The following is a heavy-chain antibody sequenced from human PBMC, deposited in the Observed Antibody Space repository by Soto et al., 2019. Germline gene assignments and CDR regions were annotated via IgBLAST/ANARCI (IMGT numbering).Heavy chain of an antibody. D-gene: IGHD2-15*01. CDR2: VIPLLDAS. J-gene: IGHJ6*03. CDR1: GAAFSNYT. CDR3: ASGKSQMSQDRMGFYYYMDV. Sequence: QVPLVQSGADVKKPGSSVKISCTASGAAFSNYTFTWVRRAPGEGLEWVGRVIPLLDASNYAEKFQDRVTISADRSTSTVYMELSGLRSEDSAIYYCASGKSQMSQDRMGFYYYMDVWGKGTSVTVSS. V-gene: IGHV1-69*08.